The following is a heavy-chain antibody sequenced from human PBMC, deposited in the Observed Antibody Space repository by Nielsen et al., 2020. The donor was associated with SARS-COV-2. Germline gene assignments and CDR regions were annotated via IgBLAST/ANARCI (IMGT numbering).Heavy chain of an antibody. CDR3: ASLVVGIDAFDI. Sequence: SETLSLTCTVSGGSISSGGYYWSWIRQHPGKGLEWIGYIYYSGSTYYNPSLKSRVTISVDTSKNQFSLKLSSVTAADTAVYYCASLVVGIDAFDIWGQGTMVTVSS. D-gene: IGHD2-21*01. J-gene: IGHJ3*02. V-gene: IGHV4-31*03. CDR2: IYYSGST. CDR1: GGSISSGGYY.